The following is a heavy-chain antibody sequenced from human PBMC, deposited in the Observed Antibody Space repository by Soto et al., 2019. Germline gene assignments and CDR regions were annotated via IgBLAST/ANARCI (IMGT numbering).Heavy chain of an antibody. Sequence: ASLKVSCNSSGYTFTSYDINCVRLTPGQGLEWMGWMNPNSGNTAYAQKFQGRVTMTRDTSTSTVYVELRSLRSDDTAAYYCARDKGSSGPYYFDYWGQGTLVTVSS. V-gene: IGHV1-8*01. CDR3: ARDKGSSGPYYFDY. CDR2: MNPNSGNT. J-gene: IGHJ4*02. D-gene: IGHD3-22*01. CDR1: GYTFTSYD.